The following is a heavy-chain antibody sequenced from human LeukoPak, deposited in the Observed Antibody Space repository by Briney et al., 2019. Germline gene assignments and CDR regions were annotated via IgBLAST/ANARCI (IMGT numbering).Heavy chain of an antibody. Sequence: PGGSLRLSCAASGFTFSSYAMSWVRQAPGKGLEWVSAISGSGGSTYYADSVKGRFTISRDNSKNTLYLQMNSLRAEDTAVYYCAKEEEYSDYSNYFHKKPSYFDYWGQGTLVTVSS. CDR1: GFTFSSYA. CDR3: AKEEEYSDYSNYFHKKPSYFDY. J-gene: IGHJ4*02. V-gene: IGHV3-23*01. D-gene: IGHD4-11*01. CDR2: ISGSGGST.